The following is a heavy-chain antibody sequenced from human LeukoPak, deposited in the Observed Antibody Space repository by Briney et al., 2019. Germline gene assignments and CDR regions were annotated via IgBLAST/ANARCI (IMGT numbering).Heavy chain of an antibody. J-gene: IGHJ4*01. Sequence: GGSLRLSCEAAGFSFSTYAMNWVRQAPGKGLEWGLHISSGSATTFYADSVKGRFTISRDNTRNSLSLQMNNLRAEDTAVYYCARDRGSSAMVRGVNYDWGHGTLVSAPS. CDR2: ISSGSATT. D-gene: IGHD3-10*01. CDR3: ARDRGSSAMVRGVNYD. V-gene: IGHV3-48*04. CDR1: GFSFSTYA.